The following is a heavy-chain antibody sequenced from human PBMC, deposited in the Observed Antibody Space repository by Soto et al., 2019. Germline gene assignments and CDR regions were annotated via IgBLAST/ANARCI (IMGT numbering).Heavy chain of an antibody. V-gene: IGHV4-59*01. CDR1: GGSMTHYY. Sequence: PSETLSLTCPVSGGSMTHYYWRWIQQPPGKGREWIGYIYYSGSTNYNPSLKSRVSMSTDTSKRQFSLSLSSVTAADTAVDYVTRSHKLLGRYCSSTTCYAGWFDPWGQGTLVTV. CDR3: TRSHKLLGRYCSSTTCYAGWFDP. J-gene: IGHJ5*02. CDR2: IYYSGST. D-gene: IGHD2-2*01.